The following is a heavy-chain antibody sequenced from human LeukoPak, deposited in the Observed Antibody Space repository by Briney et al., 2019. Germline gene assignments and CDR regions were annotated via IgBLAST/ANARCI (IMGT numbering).Heavy chain of an antibody. CDR2: IKQDGSEK. V-gene: IGHV3-7*04. CDR1: GFTFSSYW. J-gene: IGHJ5*02. D-gene: IGHD2-21*01. CDR3: VRAYHPGGWFDP. Sequence: GGSLRLSCAASGFTFSSYWTSWVRQAPGKGLEWVANIKQDGSEKYYVDSVKGRFTISRDNAKNSLYLQMNSLTAEDTAMYYCVRAYHPGGWFDPWGQGTLVTVSS.